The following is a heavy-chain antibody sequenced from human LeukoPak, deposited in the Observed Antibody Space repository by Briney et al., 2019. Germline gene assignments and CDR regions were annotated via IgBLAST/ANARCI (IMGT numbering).Heavy chain of an antibody. Sequence: SVKVSCKASGGTFSSYAISWVRQAPGQGLEWMGRIIPIFGTANYAQKFQGRVTITTDESTSTAYMELSSLRSEDAAVYYCARDTIVVVPAAIRENWFDPWGQGTLVTVSS. J-gene: IGHJ5*02. D-gene: IGHD2-2*02. V-gene: IGHV1-69*05. CDR2: IIPIFGTA. CDR1: GGTFSSYA. CDR3: ARDTIVVVPAAIRENWFDP.